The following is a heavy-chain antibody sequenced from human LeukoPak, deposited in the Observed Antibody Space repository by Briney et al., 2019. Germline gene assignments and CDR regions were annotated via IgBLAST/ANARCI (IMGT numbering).Heavy chain of an antibody. J-gene: IGHJ4*02. CDR1: GFIVSSNY. V-gene: IGHV3-53*01. CDR2: IYSGGDT. Sequence: GGSLRLSCAVSGFIVSSNYMSWVRQAPGKGPEWVSVIYSGGDTYYADSVKGRFTVSRDNSKNTLYLQMNSLRAEDTAVYYCARGVGGIAAAGTDCWGQGTLVTVSS. D-gene: IGHD6-13*01. CDR3: ARGVGGIAAAGTDC.